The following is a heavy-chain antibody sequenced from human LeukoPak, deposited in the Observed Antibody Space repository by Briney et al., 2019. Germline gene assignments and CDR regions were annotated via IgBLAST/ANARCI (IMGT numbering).Heavy chain of an antibody. CDR2: INHSGST. D-gene: IGHD4-17*01. J-gene: IGHJ4*02. Sequence: SETLSLTCAVYGGSFSGYYWSWIRQPPGKGLEWIGEINHSGSTNYNPSLKSRVTISVDTSKNQFPLKLSSVTAADTAVYYCARGRRMDDDYGDYYFDYWGQGTLVTVSS. CDR3: ARGRRMDDDYGDYYFDY. V-gene: IGHV4-34*01. CDR1: GGSFSGYY.